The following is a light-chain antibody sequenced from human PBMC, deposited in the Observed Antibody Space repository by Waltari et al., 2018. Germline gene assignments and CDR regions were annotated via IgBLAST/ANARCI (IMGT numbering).Light chain of an antibody. J-gene: IGLJ2*01. Sequence: YQQHPHRAPIRMIYDFTNRPSGVSSRFSGSKSGNTASLTISGLQAEDEADYYCSSYTSNSVLFGGGTKLTVL. CDR2: DFT. V-gene: IGLV2-14*04. CDR3: SSYTSNSVL.